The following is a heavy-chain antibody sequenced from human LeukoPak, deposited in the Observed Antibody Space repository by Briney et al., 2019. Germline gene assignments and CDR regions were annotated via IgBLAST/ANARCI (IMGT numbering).Heavy chain of an antibody. CDR2: INHSGST. J-gene: IGHJ4*02. Sequence: SETLSLTCAVYGGSFSGYYWSWIRQPPGKGLEWIGEINHSGSTNYNPSLKSRVTISVDTSKNQFSLKLSSVTAADTAVYYCARHANSGSWYYFDYWDQGTLVTVSS. CDR1: GGSFSGYY. V-gene: IGHV4-34*01. D-gene: IGHD1-26*01. CDR3: ARHANSGSWYYFDY.